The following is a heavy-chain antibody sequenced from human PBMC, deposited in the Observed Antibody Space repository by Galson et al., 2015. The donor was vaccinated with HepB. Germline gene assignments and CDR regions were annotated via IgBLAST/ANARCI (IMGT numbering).Heavy chain of an antibody. CDR2: IYSGGST. CDR1: GFTVSSNY. CDR3: AREGREGYWYFDL. Sequence: SLRLSCAASGFTVSSNYMSWVRQAPGKGLEWVSVIYSGGSTYYADSVKGRFTISRDNSKNTLYLQMNCLRAEDTAVYYCAREGREGYWYFDLWGRGTLVTVSS. V-gene: IGHV3-53*01. J-gene: IGHJ2*01.